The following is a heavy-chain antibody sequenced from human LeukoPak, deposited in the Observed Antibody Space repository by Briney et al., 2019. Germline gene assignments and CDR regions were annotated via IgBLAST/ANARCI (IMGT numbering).Heavy chain of an antibody. Sequence: GGSPRLSCAASGFTFSSYGMHWVRQAPGKGLEWVAFIRYDGSNKYYADSVKGRFTISRDNSKNTPYLQMNSLRAEDTAVYYCAKGIYSYGAFDIWGQGTMVTVSS. V-gene: IGHV3-30*02. CDR3: AKGIYSYGAFDI. CDR1: GFTFSSYG. CDR2: IRYDGSNK. J-gene: IGHJ3*02. D-gene: IGHD5-18*01.